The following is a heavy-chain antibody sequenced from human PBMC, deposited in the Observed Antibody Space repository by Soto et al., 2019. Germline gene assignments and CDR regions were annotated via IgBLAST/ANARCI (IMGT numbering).Heavy chain of an antibody. D-gene: IGHD1-26*01. V-gene: IGHV3-66*01. CDR3: AGYSHKGD. Sequence: LVESGGGLVQPGGSLRLSCAASGFTVSNNYMSWVRQAPGKGLEWVSLIYSGGSTNYADSVKGRFTISRDNSKNTLYLQMSSLTVEDTAVYYCAGYSHKGDWGQGTLVTVSS. CDR2: IYSGGST. CDR1: GFTVSNNY. J-gene: IGHJ4*02.